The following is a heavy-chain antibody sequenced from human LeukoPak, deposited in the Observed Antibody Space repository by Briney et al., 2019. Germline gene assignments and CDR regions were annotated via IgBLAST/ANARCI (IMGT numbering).Heavy chain of an antibody. D-gene: IGHD3-22*01. CDR3: ASSTYYYDSSGYQYYFDY. J-gene: IGHJ4*02. Sequence: SQTLSLTCTVSGGSISSGGYYWDWIRQHPGKGLEWIGYIYYSGSTYYNPSLKSRVTISVDTSKNQFSLKLSSVTAADTAVYYCASSTYYYDSSGYQYYFDYWGQGTLVTVSS. CDR2: IYYSGST. V-gene: IGHV4-31*03. CDR1: GGSISSGGYY.